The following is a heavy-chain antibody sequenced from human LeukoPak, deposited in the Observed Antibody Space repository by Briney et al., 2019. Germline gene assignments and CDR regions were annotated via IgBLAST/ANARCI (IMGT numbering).Heavy chain of an antibody. V-gene: IGHV5-51*01. CDR2: IYPGDSDT. D-gene: IGHD7-27*01. Sequence: GESLKLSCKGSGYSFTTYWIGWVRQMPGKGLEWMGIIYPGDSDTKYSPSFQGQVTISADKSISTAYLQWSSLKASDTAMYYCARQLQLGSGRDYFDYWGQGTLVTVSS. J-gene: IGHJ4*02. CDR3: ARQLQLGSGRDYFDY. CDR1: GYSFTTYW.